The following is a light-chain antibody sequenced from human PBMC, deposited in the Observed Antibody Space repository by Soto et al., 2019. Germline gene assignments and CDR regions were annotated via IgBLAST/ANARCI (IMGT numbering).Light chain of an antibody. CDR2: AAS. CDR3: QKYNSAPRT. CDR1: QGISTY. J-gene: IGKJ3*01. Sequence: DIQMTQSPSSLSASVGDRVTITCRASQGISTYFAWYQQKPGKVPKLLIYAASTLQSVVPSRFSGSGSGTDFTLTISGLQPEDVATYYCQKYNSAPRTFGPGTKVDI. V-gene: IGKV1-27*01.